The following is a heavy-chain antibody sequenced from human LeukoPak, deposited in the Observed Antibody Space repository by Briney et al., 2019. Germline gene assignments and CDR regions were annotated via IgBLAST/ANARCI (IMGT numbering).Heavy chain of an antibody. V-gene: IGHV1-2*02. CDR2: INPNSGGT. CDR1: GYSLTGYY. Sequence: GASVKVSCKASGYSLTGYYMHWVRQAPGQGLEWMGWINPNSGGTGYAQEFQGRVSMTRDMSISTVYMELARLKSDDTAFYYCARWDGYSSSPDYWGQGSLVTVPS. CDR3: ARWDGYSSSPDY. J-gene: IGHJ4*02. D-gene: IGHD6-13*01.